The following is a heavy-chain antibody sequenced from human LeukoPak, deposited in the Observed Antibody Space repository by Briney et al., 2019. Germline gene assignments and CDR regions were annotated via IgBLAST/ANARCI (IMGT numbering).Heavy chain of an antibody. V-gene: IGHV3-23*01. CDR3: AKDDDSSGWYDGY. CDR2: ISNNGRAT. D-gene: IGHD6-19*01. J-gene: IGHJ4*02. Sequence: GGSLRLSCTAFGFTFSSAPMNCVREAPGKGLEWVSTISNNGRATYYANSVKGRFTVSRDNSKNTLYLQMNSLRAEDTATYYCAKDDDSSGWYDGYWGQGTLVTVSS. CDR1: GFTFSSAP.